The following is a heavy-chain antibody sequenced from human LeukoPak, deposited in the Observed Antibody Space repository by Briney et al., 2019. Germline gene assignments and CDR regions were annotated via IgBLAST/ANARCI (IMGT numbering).Heavy chain of an antibody. CDR1: GYSMTSYY. CDR3: ARLKATVSIHAYFDS. Sequence: SETLSLTCTVSGYSMTSYYWTWIRQPPGKGLEWIGYIDHGGSTNYNPSLRSRVSISSDTSKIQFSLELTSVTAADTAVYYCARLKATVSIHAYFDSWGQGTLVTVSS. D-gene: IGHD4-17*01. V-gene: IGHV4-59*01. J-gene: IGHJ4*02. CDR2: IDHGGST.